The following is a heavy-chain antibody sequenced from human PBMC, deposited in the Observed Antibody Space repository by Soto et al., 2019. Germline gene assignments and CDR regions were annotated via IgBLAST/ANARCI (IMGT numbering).Heavy chain of an antibody. Sequence: VKVSCKASGGTFSSYAISWVRQAPGQGLEWMGGIIPIFGTANYAQKFQGRVTITADESTSTAYMELSSLRSEDTAVYYCARDTYYYGSSGYPSYFDYWGQGTLVTVSS. CDR2: IIPIFGTA. D-gene: IGHD3-22*01. CDR3: ARDTYYYGSSGYPSYFDY. CDR1: GGTFSSYA. J-gene: IGHJ4*02. V-gene: IGHV1-69*01.